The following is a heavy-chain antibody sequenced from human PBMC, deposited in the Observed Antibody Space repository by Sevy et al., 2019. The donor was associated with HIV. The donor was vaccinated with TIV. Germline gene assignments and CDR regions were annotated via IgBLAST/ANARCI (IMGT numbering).Heavy chain of an antibody. CDR1: GYSFTSYW. J-gene: IGHJ4*02. Sequence: GESLKISCKGSGYSFTSYWIGWVRQMPGKGLEWMGIIYPGDSDTSYSPSFQGQVTISADKSISTAYLQWSSLKASDTPMYYCARRIAVAGTGGMQDYWGQGTLVTVSS. CDR3: ARRIAVAGTGGMQDY. D-gene: IGHD6-19*01. V-gene: IGHV5-51*01. CDR2: IYPGDSDT.